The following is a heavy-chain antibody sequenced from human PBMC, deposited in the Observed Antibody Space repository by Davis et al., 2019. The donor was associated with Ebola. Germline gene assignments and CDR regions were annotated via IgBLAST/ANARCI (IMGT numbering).Heavy chain of an antibody. CDR2: INHSGSS. Sequence: PSETLSLTCAVYGGSFSGYYWSWIRQPPGKGLEWIGEINHSGSSNYNPSLKSRVTVPKDTSKNQFSLELSSVTAADTAVYYCARRVTVVYYFDYWGQGTLVTVSS. D-gene: IGHD2-15*01. CDR1: GGSFSGYY. J-gene: IGHJ4*02. V-gene: IGHV4-34*01. CDR3: ARRVTVVYYFDY.